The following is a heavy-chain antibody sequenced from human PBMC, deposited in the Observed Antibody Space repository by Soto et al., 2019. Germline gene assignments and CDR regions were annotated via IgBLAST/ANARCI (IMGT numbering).Heavy chain of an antibody. Sequence: GGSLRLSCTASGFTFGDYAMSWVRQAPGKGLEWVGFIRSKAYGGTTEYAASVKGRFTISRDDSKSIAYLQMNSLKTEATAVYYCTRAEDDSSGYYYSYYYGMDVWGQGTPVTVSS. CDR1: GFTFGDYA. J-gene: IGHJ6*02. CDR2: IRSKAYGGTT. CDR3: TRAEDDSSGYYYSYYYGMDV. D-gene: IGHD3-22*01. V-gene: IGHV3-49*04.